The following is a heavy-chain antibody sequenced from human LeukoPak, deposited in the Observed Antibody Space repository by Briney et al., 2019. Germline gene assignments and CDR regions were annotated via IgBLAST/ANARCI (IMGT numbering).Heavy chain of an antibody. Sequence: SETLSLTCTVSGGSISSYHWSWIRQPPGKGLEWIGYIYYSGSTNYNPSLKSRVTISVDTSRNQFSLKLSSVTAADTAVYYCARNVRGVTENWFDPWGQGTLVTVSS. CDR3: ARNVRGVTENWFDP. CDR2: IYYSGST. CDR1: GGSISSYH. D-gene: IGHD3-10*01. J-gene: IGHJ5*02. V-gene: IGHV4-59*01.